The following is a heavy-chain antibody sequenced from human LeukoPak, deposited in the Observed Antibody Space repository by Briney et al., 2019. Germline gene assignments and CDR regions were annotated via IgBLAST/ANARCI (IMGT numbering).Heavy chain of an antibody. CDR2: INPNSGGT. CDR3: AKGLGATVTVFDY. V-gene: IGHV1-2*02. Sequence: ASVKVSCKASGYTFTGYYMHWVRQAPGQGLEWMGWINPNSGGTNYAQKFQGRVTMTRDTSISTAYMELSRLRSDDTALYYCAKGLGATVTVFDYWGQGTLVAVSS. CDR1: GYTFTGYY. J-gene: IGHJ4*02. D-gene: IGHD4-17*01.